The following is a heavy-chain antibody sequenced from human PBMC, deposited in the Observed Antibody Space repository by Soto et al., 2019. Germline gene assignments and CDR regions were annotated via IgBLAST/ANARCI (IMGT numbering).Heavy chain of an antibody. J-gene: IGHJ4*02. CDR1: GGTFSSYT. V-gene: IGHV1-69*02. Sequence: QVQLVQSGAEVKKPGSSVKVSCKASGGTFSSYTISWVRQAPGQGLEWMGRIIPILGIANYAQKFQGRVTITADKSTSTAYMELSSLRSADTAVYYCARRGRGYSYGYEDYWGQGTLVTVSS. CDR2: IIPILGIA. CDR3: ARRGRGYSYGYEDY. D-gene: IGHD5-18*01.